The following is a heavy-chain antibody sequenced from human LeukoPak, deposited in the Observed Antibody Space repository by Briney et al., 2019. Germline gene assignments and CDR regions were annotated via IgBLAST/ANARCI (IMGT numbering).Heavy chain of an antibody. V-gene: IGHV4-59*01. Sequence: SETLSLTCTVSGGSISNYYWSWIRQPPGKGLEWIGYFYYSGSTSYNPSLKSRVTISVATSKNQFSLKLSSVTAADTAVHYCAKGGIRSGAFGIWGQGTRVTVSS. J-gene: IGHJ3*02. CDR2: FYYSGST. D-gene: IGHD6-13*01. CDR1: GGSISNYY. CDR3: AKGGIRSGAFGI.